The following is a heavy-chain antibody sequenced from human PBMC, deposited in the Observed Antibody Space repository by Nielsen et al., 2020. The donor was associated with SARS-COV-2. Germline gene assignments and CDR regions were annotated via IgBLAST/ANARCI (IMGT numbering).Heavy chain of an antibody. CDR3: ARNTYGGSTDY. V-gene: IGHV5-51*01. J-gene: IGHJ4*02. CDR1: GYTFTSYW. D-gene: IGHD4-23*01. Sequence: GESLKISCQGSGYTFTSYWIGWVRQMPGNGLEWMGVIYPRDSDTRYNPSFQGQVTISADKSISTVYLQWSGLKASDSAMYYCARNTYGGSTDYWGQGTLVTVSS. CDR2: IYPRDSDT.